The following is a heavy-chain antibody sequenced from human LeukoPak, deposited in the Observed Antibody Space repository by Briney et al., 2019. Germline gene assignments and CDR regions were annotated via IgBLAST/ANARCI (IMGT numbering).Heavy chain of an antibody. CDR2: IRSKAYGGTT. D-gene: IGHD5-24*01. Sequence: GVLRLSCTASGFTFGDYAMSWFRQAPGKGLEWVGFIRSKAYGGTTEYAASVKGRFTISRDDSKSIAYLQMNSLKTEDTAVYYCTRTDVEMAKYYFDYWGQGTLVTVSS. CDR1: GFTFGDYA. V-gene: IGHV3-49*03. J-gene: IGHJ4*02. CDR3: TRTDVEMAKYYFDY.